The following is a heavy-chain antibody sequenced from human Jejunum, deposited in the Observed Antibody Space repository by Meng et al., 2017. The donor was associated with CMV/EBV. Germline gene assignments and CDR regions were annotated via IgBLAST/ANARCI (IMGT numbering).Heavy chain of an antibody. J-gene: IGHJ4*02. D-gene: IGHD1-26*01. Sequence: GDTFSNFNINWVRQAPGQGLEWIGRIIPILGLTKYAQKFQDRVSITADKSMNVAYMEMSSLRSEDTAVYYCARPIVSTGRYYGLDYWGKGTLVTVSS. CDR2: IIPILGLT. CDR3: ARPIVSTGRYYGLDY. V-gene: IGHV1-69*02. CDR1: GDTFSNFN.